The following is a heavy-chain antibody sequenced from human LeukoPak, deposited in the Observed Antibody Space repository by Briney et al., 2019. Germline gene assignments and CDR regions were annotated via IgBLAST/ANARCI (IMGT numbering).Heavy chain of an antibody. V-gene: IGHV4-59*01. J-gene: IGHJ3*02. D-gene: IGHD5-24*01. CDR1: GGSISSYY. Sequence: SETLSLTCTVSGGSISSYYWSWIRQPPGKGLEWIGYIYYSGSTNYNPSLKSRVTISVDTSKNQFSLKLSSVTAADTAVYYCARIRDGYNLDAFDIWGQGTMVTVSP. CDR3: ARIRDGYNLDAFDI. CDR2: IYYSGST.